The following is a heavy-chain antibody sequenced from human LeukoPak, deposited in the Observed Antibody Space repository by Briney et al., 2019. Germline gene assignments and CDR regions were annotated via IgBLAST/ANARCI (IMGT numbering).Heavy chain of an antibody. CDR2: INHSGST. V-gene: IGHV4-34*01. D-gene: IGHD5-12*01. CDR1: GGSFSGYY. CDR3: ARGGVATIRGTDY. J-gene: IGHJ4*02. Sequence: SETLSLTCAVSGGSFSGYYWSWIRQPPGKGLEWIGEINHSGSTNYNPSLKSRVTISVDTSKNQFSLKLSSVTAANTAVYYCARGGVATIRGTDYWGQETLVTVSS.